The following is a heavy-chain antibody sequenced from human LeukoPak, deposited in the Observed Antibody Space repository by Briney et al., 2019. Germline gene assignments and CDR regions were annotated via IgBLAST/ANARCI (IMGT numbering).Heavy chain of an antibody. Sequence: GGSLRLSCAASGFTFNRYWMHWVRQAPGKGLVWVSRISPDGNSATYADSVKGRFTISRDNAKKTLYLQMNSLRAEDSAVYYCVSLDGVYYYHMDVWGQGTTVIVSS. CDR2: ISPDGNSA. CDR1: GFTFNRYW. CDR3: VSLDGVYYYHMDV. D-gene: IGHD3/OR15-3a*01. J-gene: IGHJ6*02. V-gene: IGHV3-74*03.